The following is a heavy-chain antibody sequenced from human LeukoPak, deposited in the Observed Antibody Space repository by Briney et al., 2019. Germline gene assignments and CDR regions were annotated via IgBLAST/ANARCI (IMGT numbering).Heavy chain of an antibody. Sequence: SVKVSCKASGGTFSSYAISWVRQAPGQGLEWMGGIIPIFGTANYAQKFQGRVTMTRDTSTRTIYMQLSSLRSEDTAVYYCARDVAREFDYWGQGALVTVSS. CDR2: IIPIFGTA. J-gene: IGHJ4*02. V-gene: IGHV1-69*05. CDR1: GGTFSSYA. CDR3: ARDVAREFDY. D-gene: IGHD5-24*01.